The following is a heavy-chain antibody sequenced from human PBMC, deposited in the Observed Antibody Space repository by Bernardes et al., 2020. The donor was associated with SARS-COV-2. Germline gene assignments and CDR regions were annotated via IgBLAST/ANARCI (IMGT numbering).Heavy chain of an antibody. D-gene: IGHD2-15*01. CDR3: ARARDCSGGSCFYDY. Sequence: SETLSLTCTVSGGSVSSSHYYWGWIRQPPGKGLEWIGSIYYSGTTYYNPSLKSRVTISVDTSKNQFSLKLSSVTAADTAVYYCARARDCSGGSCFYDYWGQGTLVTVSS. J-gene: IGHJ4*02. CDR2: IYYSGTT. CDR1: GGSVSSSHYY. V-gene: IGHV4-39*01.